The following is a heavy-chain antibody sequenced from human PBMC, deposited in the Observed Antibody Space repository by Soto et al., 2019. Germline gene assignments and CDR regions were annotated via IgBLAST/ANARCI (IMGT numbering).Heavy chain of an antibody. V-gene: IGHV4-59*08. D-gene: IGHD4-17*01. J-gene: IGHJ6*02. CDR3: VRQGIDYLRGLLDV. CDR1: SGPDRSHN. Sequence: QVQLQQSGPRLVKPSETLSLTCTVSSGPDRSHNWGWIRQPPGRGREWMGYVYYPGDTAYNPSLRCRRTKSAYTSTNNISVTRHYVTAADPAVYYCVRQGIDYLRGLLDVWGQGTTFSVSS. CDR2: VYYPGDT.